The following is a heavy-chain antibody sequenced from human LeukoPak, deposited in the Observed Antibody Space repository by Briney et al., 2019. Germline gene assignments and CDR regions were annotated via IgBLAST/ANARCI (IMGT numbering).Heavy chain of an antibody. Sequence: PSQTLSLTCTVSGGSISSGGYYWSWIRQHPGKGLEWIGYIYYSGSTYYNPSLKSRVTISVDTSKNQFSLKLSSVTAADTAVYYCARWDDGSGYYSLTCYFDLWGRGTLVTVSS. CDR2: IYYSGST. V-gene: IGHV4-31*03. J-gene: IGHJ2*01. D-gene: IGHD3-22*01. CDR1: GGSISSGGYY. CDR3: ARWDDGSGYYSLTCYFDL.